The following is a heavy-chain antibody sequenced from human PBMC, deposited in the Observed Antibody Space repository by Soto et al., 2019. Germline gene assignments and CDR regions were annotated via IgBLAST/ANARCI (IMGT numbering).Heavy chain of an antibody. V-gene: IGHV3-30*18. CDR3: AKAGLYDSSGYSYNFDY. J-gene: IGHJ4*02. CDR2: ISYDGSDK. Sequence: QVQLVESGGGVVQPGRSLRLSCAASGFTFSNCGMHWVRQAPGKGLEWVAVISYDGSDKYYAESVEGRFTISRDNSKNTLDLQINSLRAEYTAVYYCAKAGLYDSSGYSYNFDYWGQGTLVTVS. D-gene: IGHD3-22*01. CDR1: GFTFSNCG.